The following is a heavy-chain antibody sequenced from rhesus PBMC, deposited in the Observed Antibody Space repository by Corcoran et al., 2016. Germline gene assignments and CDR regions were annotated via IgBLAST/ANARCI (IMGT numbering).Heavy chain of an antibody. D-gene: IGHD3-9*01. CDR3: ARVGEDDYGYYGNLDY. V-gene: IGHV4-160*01. J-gene: IGHJ4*01. CDR1: GGSISSNY. CDR2: IRSGWTT. Sequence: QVQLQQWGEGLVKPSETLSLTCAVSGGSISSNYWSWIRQPPGKGLEWIGRIRSGWTTNYNPALKSRCTISIETSKNQFSLRLSSVTAADTAMYYCARVGEDDYGYYGNLDYWGQGVLVTVSS.